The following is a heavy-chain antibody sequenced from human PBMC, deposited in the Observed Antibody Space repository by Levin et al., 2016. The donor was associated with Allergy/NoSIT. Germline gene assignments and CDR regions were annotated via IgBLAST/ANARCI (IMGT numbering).Heavy chain of an antibody. CDR1: GFIFSNNA. CDR2: ISYDGRTK. J-gene: IGHJ4*02. Sequence: GGSLRLSCTASGFIFSNNAIQWVRQAPGKGLEWVAVISYDGRTKYFADSVKGRFAISRDNSKNTVFLQVSSLRPEDAAIYYCAAHIEGINWGQGTLVTVSS. CDR3: AAHIEGIN. V-gene: IGHV3-30*09.